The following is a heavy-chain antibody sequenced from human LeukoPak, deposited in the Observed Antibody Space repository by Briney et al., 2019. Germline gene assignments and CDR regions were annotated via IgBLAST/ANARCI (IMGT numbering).Heavy chain of an antibody. CDR1: GGSVSRGSYY. D-gene: IGHD3-22*01. J-gene: IGHJ4*02. V-gene: IGHV4-61*01. Sequence: TSETLSLTCTVSGGSVSRGSYYWSWVRQPPGKGLEWIGYIYYSGSTNYNPSLKSRVTISVDTSKNQFSLKLSSVTAADTAVYYCARDQNEYYYDSSGYSLWGQGTLVTISS. CDR3: ARDQNEYYYDSSGYSL. CDR2: IYYSGST.